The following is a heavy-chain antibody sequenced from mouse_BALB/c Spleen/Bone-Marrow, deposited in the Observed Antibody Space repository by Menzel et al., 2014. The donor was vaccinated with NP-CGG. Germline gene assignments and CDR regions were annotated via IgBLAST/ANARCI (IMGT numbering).Heavy chain of an antibody. V-gene: IGHV5-4*02. CDR2: ISDGGSYT. J-gene: IGHJ2*01. CDR1: GFTFSDYY. Sequence: EVMLVESGGGLVKPGGSLKLSCAASGFTFSDYYMYWVRQTPEKRLEWVATISDGGSYTYYPDSVKGRFTISRDNAKNNLYLQMSSLKSEDTAMYYCARDYYGSSYPFDYWGQGTTPTVSS. D-gene: IGHD1-1*01. CDR3: ARDYYGSSYPFDY.